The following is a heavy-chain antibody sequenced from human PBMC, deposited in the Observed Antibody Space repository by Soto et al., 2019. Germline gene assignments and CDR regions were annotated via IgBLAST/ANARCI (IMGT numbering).Heavy chain of an antibody. CDR1: GGSINNYY. Sequence: SETLSLTCTVSGGSINNYYWSWIRQPPGKGLEWIGYIYYSGSTNYNPSLKSRVTISVDTSKNQFSLKLSSVTAADTAVYYCASGHLYCSSTSCYSNRHWFDPWGQGTLVTVSS. J-gene: IGHJ5*02. CDR2: IYYSGST. CDR3: ASGHLYCSSTSCYSNRHWFDP. V-gene: IGHV4-59*01. D-gene: IGHD2-2*01.